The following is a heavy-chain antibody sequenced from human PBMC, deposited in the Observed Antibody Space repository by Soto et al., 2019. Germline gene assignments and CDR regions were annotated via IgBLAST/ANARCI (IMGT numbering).Heavy chain of an antibody. CDR2: ISYDGSNK. D-gene: IGHD2-8*01. V-gene: IGHV3-30*18. CDR1: GFTFSSYG. CDR3: AKARGGSYCNNGVCYSSFFDY. Sequence: GGSLRLSCAASGFTFSSYGMHWVRQAPGKGLEWVAVISYDGSNKHYADSVKGRFTISRDNSKNTLYLQMNSLRAEDTAVYYCAKARGGSYCNNGVCYSSFFDYWGQGTLVTVSS. J-gene: IGHJ4*02.